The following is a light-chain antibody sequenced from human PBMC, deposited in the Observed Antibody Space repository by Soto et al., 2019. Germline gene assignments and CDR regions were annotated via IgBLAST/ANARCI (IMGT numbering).Light chain of an antibody. Sequence: ENVLTQSPGTLSLSPGEIATISSRASQSVSSNYLAWDQQKPGQAPRLLVYGASSRATGIPDRFSGSGSGTDFTLTISRLEPEDFAVYYCQQYGSSRWTFGQGTKVDIK. J-gene: IGKJ1*01. CDR3: QQYGSSRWT. CDR1: QSVSSNY. V-gene: IGKV3-20*01. CDR2: GAS.